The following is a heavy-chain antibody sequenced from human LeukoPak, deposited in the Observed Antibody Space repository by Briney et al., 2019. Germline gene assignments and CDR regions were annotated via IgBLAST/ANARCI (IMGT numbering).Heavy chain of an antibody. D-gene: IGHD2-2*02. CDR3: AKGPSRYCSSTSCYRYFDY. Sequence: SGGPLRLSCAASGFTFSSYAMSWVRQAPGKGLEWVSAISGIGGSTYYAASVKGRFTISRDNSKNTLYLQMNSRRAEDTAVYYCAKGPSRYCSSTSCYRYFDYWGQGTLVTVSS. V-gene: IGHV3-23*01. CDR2: ISGIGGST. CDR1: GFTFSSYA. J-gene: IGHJ4*02.